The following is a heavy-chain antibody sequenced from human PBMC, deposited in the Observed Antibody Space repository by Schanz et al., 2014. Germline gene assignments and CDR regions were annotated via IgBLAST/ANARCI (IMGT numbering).Heavy chain of an antibody. J-gene: IGHJ6*02. CDR2: ISSRGTTI. V-gene: IGHV3-11*01. Sequence: QVQLVESGGGLVKPGGSLRLSCAASGFTFSDYYMSWIRQAPGKGLECISYISSRGTTIYYADSVKGRFTISRDNAENSXYLQMSSLRAEDTAVYYCASSSYRLLSYYYAMDVWGQGTTVTVSS. CDR3: ASSSYRLLSYYYAMDV. D-gene: IGHD1-26*01. CDR1: GFTFSDYY.